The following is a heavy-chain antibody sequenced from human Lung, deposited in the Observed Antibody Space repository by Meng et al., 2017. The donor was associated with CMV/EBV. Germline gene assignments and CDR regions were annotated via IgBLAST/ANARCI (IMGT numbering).Heavy chain of an antibody. CDR3: ARRRIGYCSSTSCLNFDY. CDR1: GGSFSGYY. Sequence: SQXXXLTXAVYGGSFSGYYWSWIRQPPGKGLEWIGEINHSESTNYNPSLKSRVTISVDTSKNQFSLKLSSVTAADTAVYYCARRRIGYCSSTSCLNFDYWGQETLVTVSS. CDR2: INHSEST. D-gene: IGHD2-2*01. V-gene: IGHV4-34*01. J-gene: IGHJ4*02.